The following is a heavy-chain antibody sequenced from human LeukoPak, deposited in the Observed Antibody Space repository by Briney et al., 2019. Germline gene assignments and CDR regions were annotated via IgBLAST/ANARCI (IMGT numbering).Heavy chain of an antibody. J-gene: IGHJ6*02. CDR2: IYSGGST. CDR1: GFTVSSNY. Sequence: GGSLRLSCAASGFTVSSNYMSWVRQAPGKGLEWVSVIYSGGSTYYADSVKGRFTISRDNSKNTLYLQMNSLRAEDTAVYYCARQYPYYYGMDVWGQGTTVTVSS. D-gene: IGHD2-2*01. CDR3: ARQYPYYYGMDV. V-gene: IGHV3-66*04.